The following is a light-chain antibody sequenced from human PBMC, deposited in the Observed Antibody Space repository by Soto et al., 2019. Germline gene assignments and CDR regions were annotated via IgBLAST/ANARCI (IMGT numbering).Light chain of an antibody. CDR3: QQRSN. J-gene: IGKJ3*01. Sequence: EIVLTQSPATLSLSPGERATLSCRASQSVSSYLAWYQQKPGQAPRLLIYDASNRATGIPARFSGSGSGTDFTLTISSLVPEDFAVHYCQQRSNFGPGTKVDIK. V-gene: IGKV3-11*01. CDR2: DAS. CDR1: QSVSSY.